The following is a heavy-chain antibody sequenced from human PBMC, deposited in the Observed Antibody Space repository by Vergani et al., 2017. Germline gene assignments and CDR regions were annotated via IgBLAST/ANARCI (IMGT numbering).Heavy chain of an antibody. V-gene: IGHV3-64D*06. Sequence: EVQLLESGGGLVQPGGSLRLSCAASGFTFSSYAMHWVRQAPGKGLEYVSAISSNGGSTYYADSVKGRFTISRDNSKNTLYLQMSSLRAEDTAVYYCVTGVGATTFDYWGQGTLVTVSS. D-gene: IGHD1-26*01. J-gene: IGHJ4*02. CDR1: GFTFSSYA. CDR3: VTGVGATTFDY. CDR2: ISSNGGST.